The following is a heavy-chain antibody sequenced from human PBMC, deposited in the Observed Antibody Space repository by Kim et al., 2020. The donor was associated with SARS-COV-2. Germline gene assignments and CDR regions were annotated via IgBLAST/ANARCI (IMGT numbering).Heavy chain of an antibody. CDR3: ARGMGGSYYSHFDY. CDR1: VFTFSSYA. CDR2: ISYDGSNK. D-gene: IGHD1-26*01. V-gene: IGHV3-30-3*01. Sequence: GGSLRLSCAASVFTFSSYAMHWVRQAPGKGLEWVAVISYDGSNKYYADSVKGRFTISRDNSKNTLNLQMNSLRAEDTAVYYCARGMGGSYYSHFDYWGQGTLVTVSS. J-gene: IGHJ4*02.